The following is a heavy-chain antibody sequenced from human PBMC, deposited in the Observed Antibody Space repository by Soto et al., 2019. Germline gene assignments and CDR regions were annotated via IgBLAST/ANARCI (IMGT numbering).Heavy chain of an antibody. CDR3: AGESYCSSTSCPPYQDGMDV. D-gene: IGHD2-2*01. CDR2: SYYSGST. CDR1: GGSVSSGSYY. J-gene: IGHJ6*02. V-gene: IGHV4-61*01. Sequence: SETLSLTCTVSGGSVSSGSYYWSWIRQPPGKGLEWIGYSYYSGSTNYNPSLKSRVTISVDTSKNQFSLKLSSVTAAETAVYYCAGESYCSSTSCPPYQDGMDVWGQGATVTVSS.